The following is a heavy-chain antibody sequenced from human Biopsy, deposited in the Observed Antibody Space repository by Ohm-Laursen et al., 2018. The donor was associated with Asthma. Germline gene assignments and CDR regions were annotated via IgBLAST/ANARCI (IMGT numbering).Heavy chain of an antibody. CDR3: ARKAGSCISRTCYSLDG. V-gene: IGHV1-69*01. CDR1: GGTFTTYV. D-gene: IGHD2-2*01. J-gene: IGHJ4*02. Sequence: SSVKVSCNSLGGTFTTYVIGWVRQAPGQGLEWMGGINSVFGTTTYPQKFQDRVTITADDSTSTVYMELSSLRSEDTAVYYCARKAGSCISRTCYSLDGWGQGTLVTVSS. CDR2: INSVFGTT.